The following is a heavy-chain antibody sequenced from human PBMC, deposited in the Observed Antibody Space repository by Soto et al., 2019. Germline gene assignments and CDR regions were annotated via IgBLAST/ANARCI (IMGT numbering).Heavy chain of an antibody. CDR2: IYYSGST. CDR1: GGSISSGDYY. CDR3: ARVIIGQNWFDP. Sequence: SETLSLTCTVSGGSISSGDYYWSWIRQPPGKGLEWIGYIYYSGSTYYNPSLKSRVTISVDTSKNQFSLKLSSVTAADTAVYYCARVIIGQNWFDPWGQGTLVTVSS. V-gene: IGHV4-30-4*01. J-gene: IGHJ5*02. D-gene: IGHD3-10*01.